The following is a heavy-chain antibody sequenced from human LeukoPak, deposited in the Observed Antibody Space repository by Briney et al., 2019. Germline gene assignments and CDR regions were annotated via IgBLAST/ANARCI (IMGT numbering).Heavy chain of an antibody. V-gene: IGHV3-73*01. CDR1: GFTFSGSA. CDR3: TRQTLTTVTVE. J-gene: IGHJ4*02. Sequence: GGSLRLSCAASGFTFSGSAMHWVRQASGKGLEWVGRIRSKANSYATAYAASVKGRFTISRDDSKNTAYLQMNSLKTEDTAVYYCTRQTLTTVTVEWGQGTLVTVSS. D-gene: IGHD4-17*01. CDR2: IRSKANSYAT.